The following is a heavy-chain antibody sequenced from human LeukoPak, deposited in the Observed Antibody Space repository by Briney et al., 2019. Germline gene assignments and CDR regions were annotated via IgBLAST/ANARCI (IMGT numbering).Heavy chain of an antibody. Sequence: PGRSLRLSCSASGFAFNTYGMHWVRQAPGKGLEWVAVMSNDGSNKDYADSVKGRFTIPRDNSKNTLYLQMNSLRADDTAVYYCAKPLHYYHSNAAWYFDLWGRGTLVTVSS. D-gene: IGHD3-22*01. J-gene: IGHJ2*01. CDR1: GFAFNTYG. V-gene: IGHV3-30*18. CDR3: AKPLHYYHSNAAWYFDL. CDR2: MSNDGSNK.